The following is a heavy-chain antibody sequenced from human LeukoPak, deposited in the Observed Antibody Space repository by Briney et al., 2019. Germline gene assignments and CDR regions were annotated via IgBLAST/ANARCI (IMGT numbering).Heavy chain of an antibody. J-gene: IGHJ6*02. Sequence: HPGGSLRLSCAASGFTFSSYAMSWVRQAPGKGLEWVSAISGSGGSTYYADSVKGRFTISRDNSKNTLYLQMNSLRAEDTAVYYCARDWGEDIPLRMDVWGQGTTVTVSS. CDR3: ARDWGEDIPLRMDV. D-gene: IGHD2-15*01. CDR2: ISGSGGST. CDR1: GFTFSSYA. V-gene: IGHV3-23*01.